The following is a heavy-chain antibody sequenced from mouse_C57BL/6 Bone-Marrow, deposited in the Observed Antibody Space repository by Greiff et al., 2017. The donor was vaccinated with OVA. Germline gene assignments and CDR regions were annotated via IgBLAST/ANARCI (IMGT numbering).Heavy chain of an antibody. CDR3: ALLQVVAQGYFDV. Sequence: QVQLQQPGAELVKPGASVKLSCKASGYTFTSYWMHWVKQRPGQGLEWIGMIHPNSGSTNYNEKFKSKATLTVDKSSSTAYMQHSSLTAEDSAVYYCALLQVVAQGYFDVWGTGTTVTVSS. CDR1: GYTFTSYW. CDR2: IHPNSGST. D-gene: IGHD2-14*01. V-gene: IGHV1-64*01. J-gene: IGHJ1*03.